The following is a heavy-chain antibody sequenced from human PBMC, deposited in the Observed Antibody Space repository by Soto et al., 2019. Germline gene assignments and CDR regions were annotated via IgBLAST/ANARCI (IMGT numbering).Heavy chain of an antibody. Sequence: QVQLQESGPGLVKSSETLSLTCTVSGGSISTYYWSWVRQPPRKGLEWIGYIYDSGSINYNLYLKSRVTVSTDTSKTQFSLNLNSVTAADTAVYYCATGLYDTLLSFEANFVDPWGQGTLVTVSS. V-gene: IGHV4-59*01. J-gene: IGHJ5*02. CDR3: ATGLYDTLLSFEANFVDP. CDR1: GGSISTYY. D-gene: IGHD2-21*02. CDR2: IYDSGSI.